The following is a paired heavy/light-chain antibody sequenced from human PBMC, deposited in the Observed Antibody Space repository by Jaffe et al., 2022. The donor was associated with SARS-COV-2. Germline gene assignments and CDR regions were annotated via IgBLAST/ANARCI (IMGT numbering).Heavy chain of an antibody. CDR2: ISSGSTLI. V-gene: IGHV3-11*01. Sequence: QMQLVESGGGLVKPGGSLRLSCAASGFTFSDHYISWIRQAPGKGLEWVSCISSGSTLIYYADSVKGRFTVSRDNAKNSLFLQMNSLRADDTAVYYCARGSYYYDAHGPSYFDSWGQGTLVTVSS. CDR3: ARGSYYYDAHGPSYFDS. CDR1: GFTFSDHY. D-gene: IGHD3-22*01. J-gene: IGHJ4*02.
Light chain of an antibody. J-gene: IGLJ2*01. V-gene: IGLV1-51*01. CDR1: SSNIGNNY. Sequence: QSVLTQPPSVSAAPGQKVTISCSGSSSNIGNNYVSWYQQLPGTAPKLLIYDNNKRPSGIPDRFSGSKSGTSATLGITGLQPGDEADYYCGTWDSSLSNVVFGGGTKLTVL. CDR2: DNN. CDR3: GTWDSSLSNVV.